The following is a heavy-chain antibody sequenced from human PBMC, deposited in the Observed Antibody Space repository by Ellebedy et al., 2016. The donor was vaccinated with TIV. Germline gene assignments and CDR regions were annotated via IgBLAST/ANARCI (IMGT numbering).Heavy chain of an antibody. Sequence: GESLKISCAASGFTFSSYWMSWVRQAPGKGLEWVANIKQDGSKRFYVDSVKGRITISRDNAKNSLYLQMNNLRAEDTAVYYYARDTLVGVTDSYFDYWGQGTLVTVSS. D-gene: IGHD1-26*01. CDR2: IKQDGSKR. CDR3: ARDTLVGVTDSYFDY. CDR1: GFTFSSYW. V-gene: IGHV3-7*03. J-gene: IGHJ4*02.